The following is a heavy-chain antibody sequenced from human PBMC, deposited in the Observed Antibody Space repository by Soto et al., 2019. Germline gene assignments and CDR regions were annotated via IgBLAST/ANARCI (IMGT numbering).Heavy chain of an antibody. CDR2: IYYSGST. V-gene: IGHV4-59*01. D-gene: IGHD3-3*01. CDR1: GGSISSYY. CDR3: ASSPFTIFGVAHPYYFDY. Sequence: PSETLSLTCTVSGGSISSYYWSWIRQPPGKGLEWIGYIYYSGSTNYNPSLKSRVTISVDTSKNQFSLKLSSVTAADTAVYYCASSPFTIFGVAHPYYFDYWGQGTLVTVSS. J-gene: IGHJ4*02.